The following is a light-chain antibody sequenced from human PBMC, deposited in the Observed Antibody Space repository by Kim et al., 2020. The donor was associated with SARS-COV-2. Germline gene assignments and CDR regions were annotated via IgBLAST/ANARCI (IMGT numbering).Light chain of an antibody. CDR3: QQFNTWPET. J-gene: IGKJ1*01. CDR1: RSVATA. CDR2: EAS. V-gene: IGKV3-15*01. Sequence: EVVLTQSPATLSAAPGERVTLSCRASRSVATAIAWYQQTHGQAPRLLIFEASTLAPGIPPRFSGSGSGTEFSLTISSLQSEDFAFYYCQQFNTWPETFGRGTKVDIK.